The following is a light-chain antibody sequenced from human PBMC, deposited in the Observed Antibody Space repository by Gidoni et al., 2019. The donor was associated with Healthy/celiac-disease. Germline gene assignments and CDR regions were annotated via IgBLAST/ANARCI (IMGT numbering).Light chain of an antibody. CDR3: QQYGSSPPIT. J-gene: IGKJ3*01. V-gene: IGKV3-20*01. Sequence: IVLTQSPGTLSLSPGERATLSCRDSQSVSSSYLAWYQQKPGQAPRLLIYGASRRATGIPDRFSGSGSGTDFTLTISRLEPEDFAVYYCQQYGSSPPITFGPGTKVDIK. CDR2: GAS. CDR1: QSVSSSY.